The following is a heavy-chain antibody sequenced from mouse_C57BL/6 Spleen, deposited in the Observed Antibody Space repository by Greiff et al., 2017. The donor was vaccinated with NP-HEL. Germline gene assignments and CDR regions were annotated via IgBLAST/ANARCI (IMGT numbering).Heavy chain of an antibody. Sequence: QVQLQQSGAELARPGASVKLSCKASGYTFTSYGISWVKQRTGQGLEWIGEIYPRSGNTYYNEKFKGKATLTADKSSSTAYMELRSLTSEDSAVYFCARRGTTVVNWYFEVWGTGTTVTVSS. D-gene: IGHD1-1*01. J-gene: IGHJ1*03. V-gene: IGHV1-81*01. CDR1: GYTFTSYG. CDR2: IYPRSGNT. CDR3: ARRGTTVVNWYFEV.